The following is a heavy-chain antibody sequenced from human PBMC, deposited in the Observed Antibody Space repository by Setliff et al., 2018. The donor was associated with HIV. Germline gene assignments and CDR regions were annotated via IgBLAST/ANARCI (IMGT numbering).Heavy chain of an antibody. V-gene: IGHV4-34*01. D-gene: IGHD7-27*01. CDR3: ARDQRLPGVQPPYCYFDL. CDR1: GGSFSDSY. CDR2: ISDNRRA. Sequence: PSETVSLTCAVYGGSFSDSYYNWIRQSLGKGLEWIGEISDNRRANYNSSLKSRVTMSVDTSTSQISMTLSSVTAADTSVYYCARDQRLPGVQPPYCYFDLWGRGTLVTVSS. J-gene: IGHJ2*01.